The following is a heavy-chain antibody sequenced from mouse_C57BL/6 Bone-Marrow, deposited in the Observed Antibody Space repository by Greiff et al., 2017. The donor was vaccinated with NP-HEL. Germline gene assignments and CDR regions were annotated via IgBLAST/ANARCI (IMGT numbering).Heavy chain of an antibody. CDR3: AREARCETWFAY. Sequence: QVQLKQSGPGLVQPSQSLSITCTVSGFSLTSYGVHWVRQSPGKGLEWLGVIWSGGSTDYHAEFISRLSISKDNSKSQVFYKMNILQADDTAIYYCAREARCETWFAYWGQGTLVTVSA. V-gene: IGHV2-2*01. CDR2: IWSGGST. CDR1: GFSLTSYG. J-gene: IGHJ3*01.